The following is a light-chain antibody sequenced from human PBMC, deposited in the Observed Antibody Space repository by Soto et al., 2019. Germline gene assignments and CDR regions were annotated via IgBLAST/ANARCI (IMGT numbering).Light chain of an antibody. J-gene: IGKJ2*01. CDR3: QQTYSTPYT. CDR2: TAS. V-gene: IGKV1-39*01. CDR1: QSISSY. Sequence: DLQMTQSPPSLSASVGDRVTITCRASQSISSYLNWYQQKPGKAPKLLIYTASSLQSGVPSRFSGSGSGSDFTLTISSLQPEDFATYSCQQTYSTPYTFGQGTKLEIK.